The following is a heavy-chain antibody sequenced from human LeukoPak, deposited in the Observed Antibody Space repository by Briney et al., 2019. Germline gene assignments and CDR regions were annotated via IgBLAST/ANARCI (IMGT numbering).Heavy chain of an antibody. Sequence: PGGSLRLSCAASEITFGSFAMSWVRQAPGKGLEWVSGITSGGSSTFYADSAKGRLTISRDNSKNTLYLQMNSLRAEDTAVYYCALRNTVTKSFDYWGQGTLVTVSS. D-gene: IGHD4-17*01. CDR2: ITSGGSST. V-gene: IGHV3-23*01. CDR1: EITFGSFA. CDR3: ALRNTVTKSFDY. J-gene: IGHJ4*02.